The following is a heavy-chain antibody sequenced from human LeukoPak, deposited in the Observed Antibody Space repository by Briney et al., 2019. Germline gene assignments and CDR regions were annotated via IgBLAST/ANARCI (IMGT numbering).Heavy chain of an antibody. J-gene: IGHJ5*02. CDR1: GFTFSSYG. D-gene: IGHD2-2*01. CDR3: AREGIVVVPAAISPYRWFDP. Sequence: SGGPLRLSCAASGFTFSSYGMHWVRQAPGKGLEWVAVIWYDGSNKYYADSVKGRFTISRDNSKNTLYLQMNSLRAEDTAVYYCAREGIVVVPAAISPYRWFDPWGQGTLVTVSS. V-gene: IGHV3-33*01. CDR2: IWYDGSNK.